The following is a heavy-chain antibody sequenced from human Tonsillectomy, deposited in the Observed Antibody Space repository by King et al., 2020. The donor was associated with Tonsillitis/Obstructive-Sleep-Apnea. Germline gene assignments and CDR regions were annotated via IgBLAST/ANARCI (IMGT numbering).Heavy chain of an antibody. V-gene: IGHV3-21*01. CDR1: GFTFSSYN. J-gene: IGHJ4*02. CDR3: ARDQTANLGFDL. Sequence: VQLVESGGGLVQPGGSLRLSCAASGFTFSSYNMNWVRQAPGKGLEWVSSISYSGVYINYADSVKGRYTISRDNAKNSLHLQMNSLSVADTAVYYFARDQTANLGFDLWGQGTLVTVSS. CDR2: ISYSGVYI. D-gene: IGHD2-21*02.